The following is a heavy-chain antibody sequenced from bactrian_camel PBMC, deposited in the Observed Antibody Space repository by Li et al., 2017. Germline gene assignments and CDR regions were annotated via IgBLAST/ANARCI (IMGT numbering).Heavy chain of an antibody. D-gene: IGHD5*01. CDR1: GYTTFSYC. CDR2: IGIRGSSA. Sequence: HVQLVESGGGSVQAGGSLRFSCVASGYTTFSYCMAWFRQAPGKEREGVASIGIRGSSAVYYADSVKGRFAISQDKAKNALHLQMDNLRVEDTAMYYCALDPTHMGWHGGPHFWGRGTQVTVS. CDR3: ALDPTHMGWHGGPHF. V-gene: IGHV3S1*01. J-gene: IGHJ4*01.